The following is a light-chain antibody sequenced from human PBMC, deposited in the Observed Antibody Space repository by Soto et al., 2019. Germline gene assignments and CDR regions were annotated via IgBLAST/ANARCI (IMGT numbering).Light chain of an antibody. V-gene: IGKV3-15*01. CDR1: QRVDRD. Sequence: EVVLTQSPATLSLSLGEVATLSCRASQRVDRDLAWYRQKPGQPPSLLIHGASTRPTGVPARFSGSGSETEFALVITSLQSEDFAVYFCHQYNQWPRTFGQGTKVEIK. CDR3: HQYNQWPRT. J-gene: IGKJ1*01. CDR2: GAS.